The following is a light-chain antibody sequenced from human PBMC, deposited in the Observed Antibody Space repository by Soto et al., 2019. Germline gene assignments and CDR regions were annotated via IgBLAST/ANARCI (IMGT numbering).Light chain of an antibody. CDR3: QQRSNWPFT. Sequence: EMVMTQSPAILSVSPGESATLSCRASQSVSSSYLAWYQQKPGQAPRLLIYGASSRATGIPARFSGSGSGTELTLTLRSLEPEDFAVYYCQQRSNWPFTFGPGTKVDIK. V-gene: IGKV3D-20*02. CDR1: QSVSSSY. J-gene: IGKJ3*01. CDR2: GAS.